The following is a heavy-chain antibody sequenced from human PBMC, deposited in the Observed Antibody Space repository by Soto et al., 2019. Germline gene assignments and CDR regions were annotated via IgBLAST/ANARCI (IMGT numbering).Heavy chain of an antibody. Sequence: EVQVVESGGGLVKPGVSLRLSCAASGFTFSSYSMNWVRQAPGKGLELVSSISSSRIYIYHADSVTGRFTISRDNAKNSLSLQMNSLSAEDTAVYYCARETSEEAFDVWGQGTMVTVSS. V-gene: IGHV3-21*02. J-gene: IGHJ3*01. CDR1: GFTFSSYS. CDR2: ISSSRIYI. CDR3: ARETSEEAFDV.